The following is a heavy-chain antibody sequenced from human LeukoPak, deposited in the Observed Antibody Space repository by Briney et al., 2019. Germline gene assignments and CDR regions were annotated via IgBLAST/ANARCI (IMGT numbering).Heavy chain of an antibody. V-gene: IGHV4-59*02. CDR3: ARGGARGSAAFDV. Sequence: SETLSLTCTVSGGSVNDYYWNWIRQPPGKGLEWIGYIYSSGSTNYNPSLKRRVTISIDTSKNQFCRKLNSVTAGDTAVYYGARGGARGSAAFDVWGQGTMVIVSA. D-gene: IGHD3-10*01. J-gene: IGHJ3*01. CDR1: GGSVNDYY. CDR2: IYSSGST.